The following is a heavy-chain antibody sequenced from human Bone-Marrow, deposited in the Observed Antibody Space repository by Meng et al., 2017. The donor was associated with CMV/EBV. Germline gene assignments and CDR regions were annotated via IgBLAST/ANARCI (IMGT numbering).Heavy chain of an antibody. CDR2: IKQDGSEK. D-gene: IGHD3-3*01. V-gene: IGHV3-7*01. CDR3: ARAENYDFWSGLGAFDI. CDR1: EFTFSDYW. Sequence: GESLKISCAASEFTFSDYWMSWVRQAPGKGLEWVANIKQDGSEKNYVDSVEGRFTISRDNAKNSLFLQMNSLRAEDTAVYYCARAENYDFWSGLGAFDIWGQGTMVTVSS. J-gene: IGHJ3*02.